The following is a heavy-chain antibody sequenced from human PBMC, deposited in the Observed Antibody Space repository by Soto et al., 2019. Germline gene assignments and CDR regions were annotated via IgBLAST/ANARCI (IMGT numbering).Heavy chain of an antibody. CDR2: IKQDGSEK. CDR1: GFTFSSYW. J-gene: IGHJ4*02. CDR3: ARVSTMIQGVSALRYFDY. Sequence: GGSLRLSCAASGFTFSSYWMSWVRQAPGKGLEWVANIKQDGSEKYYVDSVKGRFTISRDNAKNSLYLQMNSLRAEDTAVYYCARVSTMIQGVSALRYFDYWGQGTLVTVSS. D-gene: IGHD3-10*01. V-gene: IGHV3-7*01.